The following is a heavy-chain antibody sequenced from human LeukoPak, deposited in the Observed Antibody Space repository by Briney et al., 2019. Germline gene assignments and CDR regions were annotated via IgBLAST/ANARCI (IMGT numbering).Heavy chain of an antibody. Sequence: SVKVSCRASGYTFTVYYMHWVRQAPGQGLKWMGWINPNSGGTNYAQKLQGRVTMTTDTSTSTAYMELRSLRSDDTAVYYCARGSSSLHYYYYYYMDVWGKGTTVTVSS. J-gene: IGHJ6*03. CDR3: ARGSSSLHYYYYYYMDV. V-gene: IGHV1-2*02. CDR1: GYTFTVYY. D-gene: IGHD6-13*01. CDR2: INPNSGGT.